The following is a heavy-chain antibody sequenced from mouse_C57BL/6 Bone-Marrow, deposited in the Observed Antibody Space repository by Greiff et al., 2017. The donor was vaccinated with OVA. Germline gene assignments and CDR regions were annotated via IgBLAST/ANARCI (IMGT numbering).Heavy chain of an antibody. CDR1: GFTFSSYG. J-gene: IGHJ2*01. V-gene: IGHV5-6*01. CDR3: ARRGGSSPFDY. Sequence: EVQLQESGGDLVKPGGSLKLSCAASGFTFSSYGMSWVRQTPDKRLEWVATISSGGSYTYYPDSVKGRFTISRDNAKNTLYLQMSSLKSEDTAMYYCARRGGSSPFDYWGQGTTLTVSS. CDR2: ISSGGSYT. D-gene: IGHD1-1*01.